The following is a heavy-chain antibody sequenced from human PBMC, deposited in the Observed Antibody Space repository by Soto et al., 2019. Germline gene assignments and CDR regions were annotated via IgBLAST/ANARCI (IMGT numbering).Heavy chain of an antibody. CDR3: TTGRNTFGLES. J-gene: IGHJ4*02. CDR1: GITFSDAW. CDR2: VKSITDAGTT. V-gene: IGHV3-15*01. D-gene: IGHD3-16*01. Sequence: PGWSLRLSCAASGITFSDAWMTLVRQVPRKGLEWVGRVKSITDAGTTTYAEPVKGRFSILRDDSKSTLFLQMNSLKIEDTAVYFCTTGRNTFGLESWGQGTLVTVSS.